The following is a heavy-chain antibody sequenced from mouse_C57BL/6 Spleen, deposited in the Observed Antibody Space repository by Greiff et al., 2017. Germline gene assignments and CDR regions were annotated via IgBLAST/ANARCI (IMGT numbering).Heavy chain of an antibody. CDR2: LRCAGST. V-gene: IGHV2-6-1*01. CDR1: GFSLTSYG. D-gene: IGHD1-1*01. Sequence: VKLVEPGPGLVAPSQSLSITCTVSGFSLTSYGVHWVRQPPGQGLEWLVVLRCAGSTTYTSALKSRLSIRKVNSKRQVFLKRNRLQTGDSAMYYCARHAKYYGSSYDAMDDWGQGTSVTVSS. J-gene: IGHJ4*01. CDR3: ARHAKYYGSSYDAMDD.